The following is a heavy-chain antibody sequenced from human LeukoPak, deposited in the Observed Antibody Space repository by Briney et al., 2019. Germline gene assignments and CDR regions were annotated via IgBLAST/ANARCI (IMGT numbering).Heavy chain of an antibody. D-gene: IGHD6-19*01. V-gene: IGHV4-4*09. CDR2: IYTSGST. Sequence: SETLSLTCTVSGGSISSYYWSWIRQPPGKGLEWIGYIYTSGSTNYNPSLKSRVTISVDTSKNQFSLKLSSVTAADTAVYYCAGGCGKWIDYWGQGTLVTVSS. CDR3: AGGCGKWIDY. CDR1: GGSISSYY. J-gene: IGHJ4*02.